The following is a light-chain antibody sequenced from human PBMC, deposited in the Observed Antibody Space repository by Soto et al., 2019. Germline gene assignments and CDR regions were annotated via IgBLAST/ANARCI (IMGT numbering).Light chain of an antibody. Sequence: DIQLTQSPSFLSASVGDRVTITCRASQGISSYLAWYQQKPGKAPKLLIYAASTLQSGVPSRFSGSGSGTEFTLTISRLQPEDFATYYCQQLNSYPITSGQGTRPEV. CDR2: AAS. J-gene: IGKJ5*01. CDR3: QQLNSYPIT. V-gene: IGKV1-9*01. CDR1: QGISSY.